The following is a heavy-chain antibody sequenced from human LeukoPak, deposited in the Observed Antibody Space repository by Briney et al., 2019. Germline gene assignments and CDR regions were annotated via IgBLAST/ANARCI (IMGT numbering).Heavy chain of an antibody. CDR1: GGSISSGDYY. Sequence: PSETLSLTCTVSGGSISSGDYYWSWIRQPPGKGLEWIGYIYYSGSTYYNPSLKSRVTISVDTSKNQFSLKLSSVTAADTAVYYCARGGTNIVVVPAATHFDYWGQGTLVTVSS. V-gene: IGHV4-30-4*08. J-gene: IGHJ4*02. D-gene: IGHD2-2*01. CDR2: IYYSGST. CDR3: ARGGTNIVVVPAATHFDY.